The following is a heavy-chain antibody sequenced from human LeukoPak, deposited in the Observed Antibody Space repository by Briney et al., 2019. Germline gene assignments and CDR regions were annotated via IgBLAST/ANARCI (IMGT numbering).Heavy chain of an antibody. CDR2: IYSGGST. Sequence: GGSLRLSCAASGFTVSSNYMSWVRQAPGKGLEWVSFIYSGGSTYYADSVKGRFTISRDNSKNTMFLQMHSLRGEDAAIYYCARVIEARHFGYWGQGTLVTVSS. V-gene: IGHV3-66*01. D-gene: IGHD6-6*01. CDR1: GFTVSSNY. CDR3: ARVIEARHFGY. J-gene: IGHJ4*02.